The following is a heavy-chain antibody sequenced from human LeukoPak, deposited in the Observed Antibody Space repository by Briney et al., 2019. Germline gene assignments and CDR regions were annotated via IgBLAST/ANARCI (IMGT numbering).Heavy chain of an antibody. CDR3: ARSPCSGGSCYDYYYYYGMDV. CDR2: INPSGGST. V-gene: IGHV1-46*01. J-gene: IGHJ6*02. Sequence: GASVKVSCKASGYNFISYFMHWVRQAPGQGLEWMGIINPSGGSTTYAQKFQGRVTMTRDTSTGTAYMELSSLRSEDTAVYYCARSPCSGGSCYDYYYYYGMDVWGQGTTVTVSS. D-gene: IGHD2-15*01. CDR1: GYNFISYF.